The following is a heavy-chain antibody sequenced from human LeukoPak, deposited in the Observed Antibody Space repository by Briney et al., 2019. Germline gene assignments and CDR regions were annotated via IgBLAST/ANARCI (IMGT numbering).Heavy chain of an antibody. J-gene: IGHJ4*02. CDR3: AKDRDGSGWSSLFDY. V-gene: IGHV3-23*01. D-gene: IGHD6-19*01. Sequence: PGGSLRLSCAASGFTFSSYAMSWVRQAPGKGLEWVSAISGSGGSTYYADSVKGRFTISRDNSKNMLYLQMNSLRAEDTALYYCAKDRDGSGWSSLFDYWGQGTLVTVSS. CDR1: GFTFSSYA. CDR2: ISGSGGST.